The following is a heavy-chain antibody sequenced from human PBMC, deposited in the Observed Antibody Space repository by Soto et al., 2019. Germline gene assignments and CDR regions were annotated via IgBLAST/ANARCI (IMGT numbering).Heavy chain of an antibody. CDR2: TYYRSKWYN. CDR1: GDSVSSNRAA. CDR3: ARGNSRVYSSGWYSGDAFDI. D-gene: IGHD6-19*01. V-gene: IGHV6-1*01. J-gene: IGHJ3*02. Sequence: SQTLSLTCAISGDSVSSNRAAWNWIRQSPSRGLEWLGRTYYRSKWYNDYAVSVKSRITINPDTSKNQFSLQLNSVTPEDTAVYYCARGNSRVYSSGWYSGDAFDIWGQGTMVTVSS.